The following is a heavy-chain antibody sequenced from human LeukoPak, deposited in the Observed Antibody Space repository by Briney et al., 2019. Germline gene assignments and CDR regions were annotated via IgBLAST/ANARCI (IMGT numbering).Heavy chain of an antibody. V-gene: IGHV4-30-4*08. J-gene: IGHJ4*01. D-gene: IGHD2-15*01. CDR2: IYYSGST. CDR1: GGSISSGDYY. CDR3: AGIYCSGGSCYFDY. Sequence: PSQTLSLTCTVSGGSISSGDYYWSWIRQPPGKGLEWIGYIYYSGSTYYNPPLKSRVTISVDTSKNQFSLKLSSVTAADTAVYYCAGIYCSGGSCYFDYWGHGTLVTVSS.